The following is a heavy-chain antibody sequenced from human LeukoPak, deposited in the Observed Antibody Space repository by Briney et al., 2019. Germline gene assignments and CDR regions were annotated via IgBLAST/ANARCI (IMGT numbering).Heavy chain of an antibody. CDR3: ATPQETPDYGGKDTRFDY. Sequence: ASVKVSCKASGYTFTSYYMHWVRQAPGQGLEWMGIINPSGGSTSYAQKFQGRITMTRDTSTSTVYMELSSLRSEDTAVYYCATPQETPDYGGKDTRFDYWGRGTLVTVSS. CDR2: INPSGGST. V-gene: IGHV1-46*01. D-gene: IGHD4-23*01. J-gene: IGHJ4*02. CDR1: GYTFTSYY.